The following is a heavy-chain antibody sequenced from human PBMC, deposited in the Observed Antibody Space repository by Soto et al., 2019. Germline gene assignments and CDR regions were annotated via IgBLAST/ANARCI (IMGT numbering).Heavy chain of an antibody. CDR3: ARESRRFFDC. J-gene: IGHJ4*02. CDR2: IYWDDDK. CDR1: GFSLSTTGVG. V-gene: IGHV2-5*02. Sequence: QITLKESGPTLVKPTQTLTLTCTFSGFSLSTTGVGVGWIRQPPGKALEWLAIIYWDDDKRYSPSLKSRLTITKDTSNTQVVLTMTNMDPVDTATYYCARESRRFFDCWGQGTRVTVSS. D-gene: IGHD2-2*01.